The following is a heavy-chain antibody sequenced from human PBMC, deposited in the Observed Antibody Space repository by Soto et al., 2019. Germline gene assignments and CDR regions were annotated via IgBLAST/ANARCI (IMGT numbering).Heavy chain of an antibody. J-gene: IGHJ3*02. V-gene: IGHV4-59*08. CDR1: GCSISSYY. D-gene: IGHD5-18*01. Sequence: PSETLSLTCTVSGCSISSYYWSWIRQPPGKGLEWIGYIYYSGSINYNPSLKSRITISVDTSKNQLSLKLTSVSAADTAVYYCARQPPDTAAFDIWGQGTMVTVSS. CDR3: ARQPPDTAAFDI. CDR2: IYYSGSI.